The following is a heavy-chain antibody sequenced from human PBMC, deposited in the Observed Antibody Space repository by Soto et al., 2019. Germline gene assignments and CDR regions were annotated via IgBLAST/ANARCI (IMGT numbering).Heavy chain of an antibody. CDR2: INPNSGGT. V-gene: IGHV1-2*04. CDR1: GYTFTGYY. D-gene: IGHD6-6*01. CDR3: ARASIAARQYYYYYYGMDV. Sequence: ASVKVSCKASGYTFTGYYMHWVRQAPGQGLEWMGWINPNSGGTNYAQKFQGWVTMTRDTSISTAYMELSRLRSDDTAVYYCARASIAARQYYYYYYGMDVWGQGTTVTVSS. J-gene: IGHJ6*02.